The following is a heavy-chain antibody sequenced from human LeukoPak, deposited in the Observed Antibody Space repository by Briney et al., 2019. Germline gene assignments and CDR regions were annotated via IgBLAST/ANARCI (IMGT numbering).Heavy chain of an antibody. Sequence: GGSLRLSCAASGFTFSSYSMTWVRQAPGKGLEWVSSISSSSTFIYYADSVKGRFTISRDNAENSLYLQMNSLRAEDTAVYYCARDTDLSGWWVYWGQGTLVTVSS. D-gene: IGHD6-19*01. J-gene: IGHJ4*02. CDR3: ARDTDLSGWWVY. CDR2: ISSSSTFI. CDR1: GFTFSSYS. V-gene: IGHV3-21*01.